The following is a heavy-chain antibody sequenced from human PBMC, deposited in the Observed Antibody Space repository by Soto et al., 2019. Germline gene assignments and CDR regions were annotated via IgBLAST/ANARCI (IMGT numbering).Heavy chain of an antibody. V-gene: IGHV5-51*01. CDR3: ARRQFLRGAAYIHYYPMAV. CDR1: GYSFSTQW. D-gene: IGHD3-10*01. CDR2: IYPGDSDT. Sequence: GESLKISCKGSGYSFSTQWIGWVRQRRGRGLEWMCIIYPGDSDTRYSPSFQGQVTISADKSISTAYLQWSSLKASDTAVYYCARRQFLRGAAYIHYYPMAVWGQGTSVTVSS. J-gene: IGHJ6*02.